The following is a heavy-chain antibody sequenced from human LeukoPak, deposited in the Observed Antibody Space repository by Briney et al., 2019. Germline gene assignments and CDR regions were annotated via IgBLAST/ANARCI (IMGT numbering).Heavy chain of an antibody. J-gene: IGHJ6*04. Sequence: GGPLRLSCVASGFTFSDYGMHWVRRAPGKGLEWVAATSYDGSDEYYVDSVKGRFTISRDNSKNTLYLEMKSLSSEDTAIYYCARTYTVFGAMDVWGKGTTVTVSA. V-gene: IGHV3-30*03. CDR1: GFTFSDYG. CDR2: TSYDGSDE. CDR3: ARTYTVFGAMDV. D-gene: IGHD3-3*01.